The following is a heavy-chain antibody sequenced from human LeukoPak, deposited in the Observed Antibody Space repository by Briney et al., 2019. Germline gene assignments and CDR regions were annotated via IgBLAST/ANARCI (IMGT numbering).Heavy chain of an antibody. Sequence: PSETLSLTCAVSGYSISSGYYWGWIRRPPGKGLEWIGSVYHSGSTYYNPSLKSRVTISVDTSKNQFSLKLSSVTAADTAVYYCARGGLRYFDWLPKNFDYWGQGTLVTVSS. D-gene: IGHD3-9*01. CDR3: ARGGLRYFDWLPKNFDY. J-gene: IGHJ4*02. V-gene: IGHV4-38-2*01. CDR1: GYSISSGYY. CDR2: VYHSGST.